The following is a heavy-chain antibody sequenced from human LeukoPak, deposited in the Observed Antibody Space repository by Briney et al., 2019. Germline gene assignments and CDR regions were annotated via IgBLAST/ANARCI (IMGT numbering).Heavy chain of an antibody. CDR3: ARSYYYDSSDGY. Sequence: GGSLRLSCAASGFTVSSNYMSWVRQAPGKGLEWVSVIYSGGSTYYADSVKGRFTISRDNSKNTLYLQMNSLRAEDTAVYYCARSYYYDSSDGYWGQGTLVTVSP. CDR2: IYSGGST. J-gene: IGHJ4*02. V-gene: IGHV3-53*01. CDR1: GFTVSSNY. D-gene: IGHD3-22*01.